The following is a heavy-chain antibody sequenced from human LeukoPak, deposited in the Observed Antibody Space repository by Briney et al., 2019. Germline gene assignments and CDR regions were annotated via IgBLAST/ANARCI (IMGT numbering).Heavy chain of an antibody. CDR3: ARGWNSSSWYDY. CDR1: GGSLSRGDLY. V-gene: IGHV4-34*01. D-gene: IGHD6-13*01. Sequence: ALTFPVSGGSLSRGDLYPSWIRPPPGEGLEGIGEINHSGSTNYNPSLKSRVTISVDTSKNQFSLKLSSVTAADTAVYYCARGWNSSSWYDYWGQGTLVTVSS. J-gene: IGHJ4*02. CDR2: INHSGST.